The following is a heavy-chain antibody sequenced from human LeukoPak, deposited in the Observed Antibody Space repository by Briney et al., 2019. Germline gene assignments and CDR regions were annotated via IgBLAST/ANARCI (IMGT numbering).Heavy chain of an antibody. CDR2: MNPNSGNT. Sequence: ASVKVSCKASGYTFTSYDINWVRQATGQGLEWMGWMNPNSGNTGYAQKFQGRVTMTRNTSISTAYIELSSLRSEDTAVYYCAREPRDIKIVVVPAARHLWFDPWGQGTLVTVSS. V-gene: IGHV1-8*01. CDR1: GYTFTSYD. CDR3: AREPRDIKIVVVPAARHLWFDP. J-gene: IGHJ5*02. D-gene: IGHD2-2*01.